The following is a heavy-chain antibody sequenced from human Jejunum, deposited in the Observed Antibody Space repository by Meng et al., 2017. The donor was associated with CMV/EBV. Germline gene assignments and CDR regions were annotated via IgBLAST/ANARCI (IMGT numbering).Heavy chain of an antibody. CDR3: AREGTNSCYFDY. CDR1: DDSISSGDYY. D-gene: IGHD1-14*01. V-gene: IGHV4-30-4*01. Sequence: VSDDSISSGDYYWSWVRQPPGKGLEWIGYIYESGSASYNPSLESRVTISVDTSKNQFSLKVMSVTAADTAVYYYAREGTNSCYFDYWGQGTLVTVSS. CDR2: IYESGSA. J-gene: IGHJ4*02.